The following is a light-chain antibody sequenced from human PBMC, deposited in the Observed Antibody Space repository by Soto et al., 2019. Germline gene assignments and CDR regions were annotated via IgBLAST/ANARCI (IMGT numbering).Light chain of an antibody. CDR2: EVS. CDR1: SSDVGSYNL. V-gene: IGLV2-23*02. J-gene: IGLJ1*01. Sequence: QSSLTQPASVSGSPGQSITISCTGTSSDVGSYNLVSWYQQHPGKAPKLMNYEVSKRPSGVSNRFSGSRSGNTASLTISGLQAEDEADYYCCSYAGSSTWVFGTGTKVTVL. CDR3: CSYAGSSTWV.